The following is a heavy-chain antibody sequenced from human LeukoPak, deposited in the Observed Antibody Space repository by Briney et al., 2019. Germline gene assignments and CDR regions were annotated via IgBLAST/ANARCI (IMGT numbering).Heavy chain of an antibody. D-gene: IGHD5-18*01. CDR1: GLTFSSSW. Sequence: GGSLRLSCAVAGLTFSSSWMDWVRQAPGKGLEWVASINPDGNKKYSADSVKGRFTISRDNAENSLYLQMNSLRVEDTAFYYCARDLAYSRLDYWGQGMLVTVSS. V-gene: IGHV3-7*01. J-gene: IGHJ4*02. CDR3: ARDLAYSRLDY. CDR2: INPDGNKK.